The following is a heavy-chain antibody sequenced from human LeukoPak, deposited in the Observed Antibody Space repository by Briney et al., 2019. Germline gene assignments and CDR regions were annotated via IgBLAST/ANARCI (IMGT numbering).Heavy chain of an antibody. Sequence: GSLRLSCAASGFTFSSYGMHWVRQAPGKGLEWVAFIRYDGRNKYYADSVKGRFTISRDNSKNTLYLQMSSLRAEDTAVYYCAKDFDGYSLDYWGQGTLVTVSS. J-gene: IGHJ4*02. D-gene: IGHD5-24*01. CDR3: AKDFDGYSLDY. CDR1: GFTFSSYG. CDR2: IRYDGRNK. V-gene: IGHV3-30*02.